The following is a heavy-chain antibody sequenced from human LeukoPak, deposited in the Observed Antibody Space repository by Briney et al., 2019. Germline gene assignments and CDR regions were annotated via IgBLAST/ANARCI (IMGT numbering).Heavy chain of an antibody. CDR1: GYIFSSYW. Sequence: RRGGALEISCQGSGYIFSSYWIGWVRQVPGKGLEWMGIIYPGDSDTRYGPSFQGQVTISADKSISTAYLQWSSLKASDTAMYFCARRGDAYDYWGQGTLVTVSS. CDR3: ARRGDAYDY. CDR2: IYPGDSDT. D-gene: IGHD3-16*01. V-gene: IGHV5-51*01. J-gene: IGHJ4*02.